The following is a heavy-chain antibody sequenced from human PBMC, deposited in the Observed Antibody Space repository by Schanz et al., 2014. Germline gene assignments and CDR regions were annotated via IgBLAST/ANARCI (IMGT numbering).Heavy chain of an antibody. CDR3: ARSGVDV. J-gene: IGHJ6*02. CDR2: ITGGSTTYT. V-gene: IGHV3-21*01. CDR1: GFTFNNFG. Sequence: EVQLVESGGGLVKPGGSLRLSCAASGFTFNNFGMNWVRQAPGKGLERVSCITGGSTTYTYYADSVRGRFTISRDNAKSSVYLQMNSLRAEDTAVYYCARSGVDVWGQGTTVTVSS. D-gene: IGHD3-10*01.